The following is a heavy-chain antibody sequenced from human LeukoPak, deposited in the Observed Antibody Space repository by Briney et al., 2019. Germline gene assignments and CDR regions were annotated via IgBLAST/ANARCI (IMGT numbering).Heavy chain of an antibody. CDR1: GGSFSGYY. CDR3: ARRTSKRRRIAAADDNWFDP. V-gene: IGHV4-34*01. CDR2: INHSGST. D-gene: IGHD6-13*01. J-gene: IGHJ5*02. Sequence: PSETLSLTCAVYGGSFSGYYWSWIRQPPGKGLEWIGEINHSGSTNYNPSLKSRVTISVDTSKNQFSLKLSSVTAADTAVYYCARRTSKRRRIAAADDNWFDPWGQGTLVTVSS.